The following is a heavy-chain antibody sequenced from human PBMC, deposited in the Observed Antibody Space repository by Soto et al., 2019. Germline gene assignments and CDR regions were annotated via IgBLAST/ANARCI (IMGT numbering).Heavy chain of an antibody. J-gene: IGHJ4*02. CDR3: AAEYGGNSA. Sequence: QVQLVQSGAEEKKPGSSVKVSCKASGGTFSSYTISWVRQAPGQGLEWMGRIIPILGIANYAQKFQGRVTITADKSTSTAYMELCSLRYEDTAVYYCAAEYGGNSAWGQGTLVTVSS. CDR1: GGTFSSYT. D-gene: IGHD4-17*01. CDR2: IIPILGIA. V-gene: IGHV1-69*02.